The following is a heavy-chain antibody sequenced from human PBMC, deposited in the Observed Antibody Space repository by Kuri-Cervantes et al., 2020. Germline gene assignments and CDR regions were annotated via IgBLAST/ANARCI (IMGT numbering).Heavy chain of an antibody. CDR1: GGSISSSSYY. V-gene: IGHV4-39*01. J-gene: IGHJ2*01. Sequence: ESLKISCTVSGGSISSSSYYWGWIRQPPGKGLEWIGSIYYSGSTYYNPSLKSRVTISVDTSKNQFSLKLSSVTAADTAVYYCARHEMATTLHDYGDYVSSGDWYFDLWGRGTLVTVSS. D-gene: IGHD4-17*01. CDR2: IYYSGST. CDR3: ARHEMATTLHDYGDYVSSGDWYFDL.